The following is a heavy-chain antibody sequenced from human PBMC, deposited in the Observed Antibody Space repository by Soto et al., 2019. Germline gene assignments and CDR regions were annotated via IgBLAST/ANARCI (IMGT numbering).Heavy chain of an antibody. CDR1: GFSLTTSGLG. Sequence: GSGPTMVNPTQTLTLTCTFSGFSLTTSGLGVASVRQPPGKALDWLALIYWHDDKRYSPSLESRLTITKDTSKNQVVLTMTNMDPVDTATYYCAHRDPDSQMAWFGPWGQGILVTFSS. V-gene: IGHV2-5*01. J-gene: IGHJ5*02. CDR2: IYWHDDK. CDR3: AHRDPDSQMAWFGP. D-gene: IGHD2-15*01.